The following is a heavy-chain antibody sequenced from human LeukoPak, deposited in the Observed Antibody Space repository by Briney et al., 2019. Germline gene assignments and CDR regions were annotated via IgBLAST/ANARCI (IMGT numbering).Heavy chain of an antibody. V-gene: IGHV1-18*01. J-gene: IGHJ4*02. CDR1: GYTFTSYG. Sequence: GASVKVSCKASGYTFTSYGISWVRQAPGQGLEWMAWISAYNGNTNYAQKFQDRVTLTTDTSTSTAYMELGSLKSDDTAMYYCARDRGSLAVADSRTSDFWGQGTLVTVSS. D-gene: IGHD6-19*01. CDR3: ARDRGSLAVADSRTSDF. CDR2: ISAYNGNT.